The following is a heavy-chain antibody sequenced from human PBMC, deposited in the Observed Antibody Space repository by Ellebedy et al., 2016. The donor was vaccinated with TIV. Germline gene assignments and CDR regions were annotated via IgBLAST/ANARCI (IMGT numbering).Heavy chain of an antibody. CDR3: ASHIAYSGREVDI. Sequence: GESLKISXKGSGYSFTSYWIGWVRQMPGKGLEWMGIIYPGDSDTRYSPSFQGQVTISADKSISTAYLQWSSLKASDTAMYYCASHIAYSGREVDIWGQGTMVTVSS. J-gene: IGHJ3*02. D-gene: IGHD1-26*01. CDR1: GYSFTSYW. CDR2: IYPGDSDT. V-gene: IGHV5-51*01.